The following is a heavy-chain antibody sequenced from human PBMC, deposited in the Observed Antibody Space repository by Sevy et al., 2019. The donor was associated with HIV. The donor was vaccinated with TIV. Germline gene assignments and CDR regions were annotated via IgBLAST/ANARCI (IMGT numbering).Heavy chain of an antibody. D-gene: IGHD3-3*01. CDR1: GGSISTGGDC. V-gene: IGHV4-30-2*01. Sequence: SETLSLTCTVSGGSISTGGDCWSWIRQPPGKGLEWIGYIYHSGVTNYNPSLKTRVIISIDSSKQQFSLNLTSVTAANTAVYCCARDVGTIFGVDLWGQGTLVTVSS. CDR3: ARDVGTIFGVDL. CDR2: IYHSGVT. J-gene: IGHJ4*02.